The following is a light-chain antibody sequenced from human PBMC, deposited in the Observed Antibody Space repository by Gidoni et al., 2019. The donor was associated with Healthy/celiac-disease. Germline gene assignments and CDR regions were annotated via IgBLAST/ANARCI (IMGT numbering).Light chain of an antibody. CDR3: QQLNSYPFT. CDR2: AAS. CDR1: QGISSY. J-gene: IGKJ3*01. V-gene: IGKV1-9*01. Sequence: DIQLTQSPSFLSASVGDRVTITCRASQGISSYLALYQQKPGKAPKLLIYAASTLQSGVPSRFSGSGSGTEFTLTISSLQPEDFATYYCQQLNSYPFTFGPXTKVDIK.